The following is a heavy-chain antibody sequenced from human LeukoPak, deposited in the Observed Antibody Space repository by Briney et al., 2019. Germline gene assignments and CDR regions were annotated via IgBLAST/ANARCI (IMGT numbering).Heavy chain of an antibody. D-gene: IGHD3-16*01. CDR2: IYTSGST. V-gene: IGHV4-4*07. CDR1: GGSISSYY. CDR3: ARALMITLGGVTLTAWAFDI. Sequence: SETLSLTCTVSGGSISSYYWSWIRQPAGKGLEWIGRIYTSGSTNYNPSLKSRVTMSVDTSKNQFSLKLSSVTAADTAVYYCARALMITLGGVTLTAWAFDIWGQGKMVTVSS. J-gene: IGHJ3*02.